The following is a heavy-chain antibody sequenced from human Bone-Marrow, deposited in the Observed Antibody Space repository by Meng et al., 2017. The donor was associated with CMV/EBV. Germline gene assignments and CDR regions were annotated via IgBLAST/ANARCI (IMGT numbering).Heavy chain of an antibody. D-gene: IGHD1-26*01. CDR3: ASPWEPTDYAFDI. CDR1: GFSFSNSW. V-gene: IGHV3-7*01. Sequence: GESLKISCTASGFSFSNSWMGWVRLAPGRGLEWVANIKLDGSTQYYGDSVKGRFIVSRDNAKNSLYLQMNSLRAEDTAVYYCASPWEPTDYAFDIWGQGTMVTVSS. J-gene: IGHJ3*02. CDR2: IKLDGSTQ.